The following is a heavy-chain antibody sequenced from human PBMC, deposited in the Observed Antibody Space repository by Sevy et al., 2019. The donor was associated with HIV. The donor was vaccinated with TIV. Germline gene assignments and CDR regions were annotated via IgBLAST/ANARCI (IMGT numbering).Heavy chain of an antibody. V-gene: IGHV3-9*01. Sequence: GGSLRLSCAASNLTFEDYAMHWVRRAPGKGLEWVSGISWNGADIGFAASVKGRFTISRDNAKSSVYLKINSLTPEDTGLYYCAKGQQLITQSGSYFYYGMNVWGQGTTVTVSS. CDR3: AKGQQLITQSGSYFYYGMNV. J-gene: IGHJ6*02. D-gene: IGHD6-13*01. CDR1: NLTFEDYA. CDR2: ISWNGADI.